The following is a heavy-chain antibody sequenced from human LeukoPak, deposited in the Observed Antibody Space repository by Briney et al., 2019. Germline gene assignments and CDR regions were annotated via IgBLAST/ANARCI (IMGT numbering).Heavy chain of an antibody. CDR2: IFSGGNT. J-gene: IGHJ4*02. Sequence: PGGSLRLSCAASGFTVSSNYMSWVRQAPGKGLEWVSLIFSGGNTYYADSVKGRSTISRHNSGNTLYLQMNSLRAEDTAVYYCARTSYDYVWGSYRLFDYWGQGTLVTVSS. V-gene: IGHV3-53*04. CDR3: ARTSYDYVWGSYRLFDY. D-gene: IGHD3-16*02. CDR1: GFTVSSNY.